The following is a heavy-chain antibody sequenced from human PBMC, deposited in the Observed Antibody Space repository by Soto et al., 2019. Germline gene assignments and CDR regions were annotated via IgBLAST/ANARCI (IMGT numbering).Heavy chain of an antibody. Sequence: ASVKVSCKASGYTFTSYYMHWVRQAPGQGLEWMGIINPSGGSTSYAQKFQGRVTMTRDTSTSTVYMELSSLRAGDTAVYYCARVSRALGSPTYWYFDLWGRGTLVTVSS. CDR1: GYTFTSYY. CDR2: INPSGGST. V-gene: IGHV1-46*01. CDR3: ARVSRALGSPTYWYFDL. D-gene: IGHD3-10*01. J-gene: IGHJ2*01.